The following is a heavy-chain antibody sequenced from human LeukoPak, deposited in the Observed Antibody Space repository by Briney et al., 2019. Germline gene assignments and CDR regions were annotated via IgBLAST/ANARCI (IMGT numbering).Heavy chain of an antibody. CDR1: GFTFSSYS. D-gene: IGHD4-17*01. J-gene: IGHJ5*02. CDR2: IYYSGST. V-gene: IGHV4-59*01. CDR3: ARVVGDYESYGPDWFDP. Sequence: GSLRLSCTASGFTFSSYSMNWVRQAPGKGLEWIGYIYYSGSTNYNPSLKSRVTISVDTSKNQFPLKLSSVTAADTAVYYCARVVGDYESYGPDWFDPWGQGTLVTVSS.